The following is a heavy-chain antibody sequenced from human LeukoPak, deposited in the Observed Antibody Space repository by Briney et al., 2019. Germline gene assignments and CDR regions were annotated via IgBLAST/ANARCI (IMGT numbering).Heavy chain of an antibody. CDR1: GFTFSSYW. V-gene: IGHV3-74*01. CDR3: AREVAGGLGY. J-gene: IGHJ4*02. Sequence: GGSLRLSCAASGFTFSSYWTHWVRQAPGQGLVWVSRVSGDGTFTGYADSVKGRFTISRDNAKNTLYLQLNSQRADDTAVYYCAREVAGGLGYWGQGTLVTVSS. D-gene: IGHD6-13*01. CDR2: VSGDGTFT.